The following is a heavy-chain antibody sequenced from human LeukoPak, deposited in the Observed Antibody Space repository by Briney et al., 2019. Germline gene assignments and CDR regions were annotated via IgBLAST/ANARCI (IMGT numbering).Heavy chain of an antibody. D-gene: IGHD3-10*01. V-gene: IGHV3-21*01. CDR3: GRDVLGETGAGGP. CDR1: GFTFSSYT. CDR2: IRPYGRSR. J-gene: IGHJ5*02. Sequence: PGGSLRLSCARSGFTFSSYTMNWVRQPPGRGLEWVSSIRPYGRSRWNADSAKGRFTISRDNATNSVTLQMNSLRSDDSGVYYCGRDVLGETGAGGPWGQGALVTVSS.